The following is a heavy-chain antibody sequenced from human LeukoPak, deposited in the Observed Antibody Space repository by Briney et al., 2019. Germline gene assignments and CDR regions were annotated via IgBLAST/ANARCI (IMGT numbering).Heavy chain of an antibody. D-gene: IGHD3-16*02. CDR2: MNPNSGNT. Sequence: GASVKVSCKASGYTFTSYDINWVRQATGQGLEWMGWMNPNSGNTGYAQTFQGRVTMTRNTSISTAYMELSSLRSEDTAVYYCARIGLRGVIISRPLDYWGQGTLVTVSS. CDR1: GYTFTSYD. V-gene: IGHV1-8*01. CDR3: ARIGLRGVIISRPLDY. J-gene: IGHJ4*02.